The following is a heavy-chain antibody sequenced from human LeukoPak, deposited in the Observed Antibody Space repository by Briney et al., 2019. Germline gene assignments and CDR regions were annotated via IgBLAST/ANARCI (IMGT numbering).Heavy chain of an antibody. D-gene: IGHD5-12*01. CDR3: ARDPDYLNLLY. CDR1: GYTFTSYG. J-gene: IGHJ4*02. V-gene: IGHV1-18*01. CDR2: ISAYNGNT. Sequence: ASVKVSCKASGYTFTSYGISWVRQAPGQGLEWMGWISAYNGNTNSAQNLQGRVTVTTDTSTSTAYMELRSLRSDDTAVYYCARDPDYLNLLYWGQGTLVTVSS.